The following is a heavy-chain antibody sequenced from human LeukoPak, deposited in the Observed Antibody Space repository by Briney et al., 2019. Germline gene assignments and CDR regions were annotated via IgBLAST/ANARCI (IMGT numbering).Heavy chain of an antibody. D-gene: IGHD4-11*01. V-gene: IGHV4-4*09. CDR2: VYTSGST. CDR3: AKSYFDYSAYYSYYFNL. Sequence: SETLSLTCTVSGGSISGGYWSWIRQPPGRGLEWIGYVYTSGSTNYNPSLKSRVTISVDTSKSQFALKLSSVTAADTAVYYCAKSYFDYSAYYSYYFNLWGQGALVTVSS. CDR1: GGSISGGY. J-gene: IGHJ4*02.